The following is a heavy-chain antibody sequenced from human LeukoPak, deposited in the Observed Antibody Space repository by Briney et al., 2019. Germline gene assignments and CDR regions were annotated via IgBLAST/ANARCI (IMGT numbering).Heavy chain of an antibody. D-gene: IGHD3-10*01. J-gene: IGHJ6*02. CDR2: INHSGRT. Sequence: SETLSLTCAVYGGSFSDYFWGWIRQPPGKGLEWIGEINHSGRTYYNPSLKSRVTISVDTSKNQFSLNLSSVTAADTAVYYCARGIVVRGSYYYGMDVWGQGTTVTVSS. CDR3: ARGIVVRGSYYYGMDV. V-gene: IGHV4-34*01. CDR1: GGSFSDYF.